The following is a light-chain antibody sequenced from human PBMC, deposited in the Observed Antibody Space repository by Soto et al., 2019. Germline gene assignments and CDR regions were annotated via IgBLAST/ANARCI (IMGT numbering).Light chain of an antibody. V-gene: IGKV2-28*01. CDR2: LGS. J-gene: IGKJ1*01. Sequence: DIVMTQSPLSLPVTPGEPASISCMSSQSLLHSNGYNYLDVYLQKPGQSPQLLIYLGSNSASGVPERFSGSGSGTDFTLKISRVEAEDVGVYYCMQALQSPRTFGQATKVEIK. CDR3: MQALQSPRT. CDR1: QSLLHSNGYNY.